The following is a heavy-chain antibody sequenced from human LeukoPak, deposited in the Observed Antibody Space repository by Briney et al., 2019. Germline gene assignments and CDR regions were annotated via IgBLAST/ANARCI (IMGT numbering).Heavy chain of an antibody. CDR1: GYTFNSYA. CDR3: ASTRWFGEFWC. J-gene: IGHJ4*02. CDR2: INAGNGNT. Sequence: ASVKVSCKASGYTFNSYATHWVRQAPGQRLEWMGWINAGNGNTKYSQKFQGRVTIARDTSASTAYMELSSLRSEDTAVYYCASTRWFGEFWCWGQGTLVTVSS. D-gene: IGHD3-10*01. V-gene: IGHV1-3*01.